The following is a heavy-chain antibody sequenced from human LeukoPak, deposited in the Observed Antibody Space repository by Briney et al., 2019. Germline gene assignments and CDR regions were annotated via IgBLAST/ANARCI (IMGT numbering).Heavy chain of an antibody. D-gene: IGHD5-18*01. V-gene: IGHV2-70*11. CDR1: GFSLSTSGMC. J-gene: IGHJ3*02. CDR3: ARIDVDTAMAPSDAFDI. CDR2: IDWDDDK. Sequence: SGPTLVKPTQTLTLTCTFSGFSLSTSGMCVSWIRQPPGKALEWLARIDWDDDKYYSTSLKTRLTISKDTSKNQVVLTMTNMDPVDTATYYCARIDVDTAMAPSDAFDIWGQGTMVTVSS.